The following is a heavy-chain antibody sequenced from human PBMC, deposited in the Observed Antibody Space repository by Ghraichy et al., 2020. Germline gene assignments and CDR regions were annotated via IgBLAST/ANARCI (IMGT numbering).Heavy chain of an antibody. Sequence: ASVKVSCKASGYKFTNYAMHWVRQAPGQRLEWMGWINGANDNTKYSQKFQGRVTITRDTSASTAYMDLSSLRSEDTAVYFCARGPRVPGYYGSGSPEYYFDYWGQGTLVTVSS. CDR1: GYKFTNYA. CDR2: INGANDNT. D-gene: IGHD3-10*01. CDR3: ARGPRVPGYYGSGSPEYYFDY. V-gene: IGHV1-3*01. J-gene: IGHJ4*02.